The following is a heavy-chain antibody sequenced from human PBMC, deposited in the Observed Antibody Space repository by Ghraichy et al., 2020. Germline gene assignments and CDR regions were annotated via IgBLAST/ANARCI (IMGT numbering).Heavy chain of an antibody. D-gene: IGHD6-13*01. CDR2: INAGNGDT. CDR3: ARPTIGAAAAIDY. V-gene: IGHV1-3*01. Sequence: ASVKVSCKASGYIFTSYAVQWVRQAPGQRLEWMGWINAGNGDTKYSQKFQGRVTITRDTSASTAYMELSSLRSEDTAVYYCARPTIGAAAAIDYWGQGTLVTVSS. J-gene: IGHJ4*02. CDR1: GYIFTSYA.